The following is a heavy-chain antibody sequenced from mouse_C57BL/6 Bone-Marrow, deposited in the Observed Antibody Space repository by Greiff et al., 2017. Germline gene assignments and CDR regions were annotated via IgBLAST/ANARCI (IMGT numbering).Heavy chain of an antibody. Sequence: QVQLQQSGAELVKPGASVKMSCKASGYTFTTYPIAWMKQNPGKSLEWIGNFHPYNDDTKYNEKFKGKATLTVAKSSSTVYVELSRLTSDDSAVYYCARVYYYGSSPWFAYGGQGTLVTVSA. CDR1: GYTFTTYP. J-gene: IGHJ3*01. CDR3: ARVYYYGSSPWFAY. V-gene: IGHV1-47*01. CDR2: FHPYNDDT. D-gene: IGHD1-1*01.